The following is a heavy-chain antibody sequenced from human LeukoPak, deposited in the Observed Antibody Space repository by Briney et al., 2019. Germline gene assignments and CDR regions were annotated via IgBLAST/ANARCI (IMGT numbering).Heavy chain of an antibody. Sequence: GGSLRLSCAASEFTFSDYYMSWIRQAPGKGLEWVSYISSSGSTIYYADSVKGRFTISRDNAKNSLYLQMNSLRAEDTAVYYCARDPWYSSSWYPSYYYYGMDVWGQGTTVTVSS. D-gene: IGHD6-13*01. J-gene: IGHJ6*02. CDR3: ARDPWYSSSWYPSYYYYGMDV. V-gene: IGHV3-11*01. CDR2: ISSSGSTI. CDR1: EFTFSDYY.